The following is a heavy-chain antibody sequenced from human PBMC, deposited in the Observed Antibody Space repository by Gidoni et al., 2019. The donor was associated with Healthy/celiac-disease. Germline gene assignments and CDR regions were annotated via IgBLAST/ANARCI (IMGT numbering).Heavy chain of an antibody. CDR3: ARHFGVVTNYYYYGMDV. V-gene: IGHV1-18*04. CDR2: ISAYNGNT. J-gene: IGHJ6*02. D-gene: IGHD3-3*01. CDR1: GYSFTSHG. Sequence: QVQLVQSGAEVNKPGASVKVSCKASGYSFTSHGTSWVRPAPGQGLEWMGWISAYNGNTNYAQTLQGRVTMTTDTSTSTAYMELRSLRSDDTAVYYCARHFGVVTNYYYYGMDVWGQGTTVTVSS.